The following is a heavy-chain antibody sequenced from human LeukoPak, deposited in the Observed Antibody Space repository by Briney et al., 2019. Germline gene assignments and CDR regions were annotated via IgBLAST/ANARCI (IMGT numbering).Heavy chain of an antibody. V-gene: IGHV1-46*01. Sequence: GASVKVSCKASGYTFTGYYMHWVRQAPGQGLEWMGIINPSDGRTTYAQKFQGRLTLTRDMSTSTGYMELSSLRSEDTAVYYCARVGSGNAFDIWGQGTMVTVSS. CDR1: GYTFTGYY. CDR3: ARVGSGNAFDI. J-gene: IGHJ3*02. CDR2: INPSDGRT. D-gene: IGHD6-19*01.